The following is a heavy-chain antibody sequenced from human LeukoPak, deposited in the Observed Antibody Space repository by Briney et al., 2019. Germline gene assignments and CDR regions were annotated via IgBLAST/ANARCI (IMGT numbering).Heavy chain of an antibody. CDR2: TYWDDDK. D-gene: IGHD3-9*01. V-gene: IGHV2-5*02. Sequence: SGPTLVNPTQTLTLTCTFSGFSLSTSGVGVGWIRQPPGKALEWLAPTYWDDDKRYSPSLKSRLTITKDTSKNQVILTMTNMDPVDTATYYCAHSFPLTGYYSDAFDIWGQGTMVTVSS. CDR3: AHSFPLTGYYSDAFDI. CDR1: GFSLSTSGVG. J-gene: IGHJ3*02.